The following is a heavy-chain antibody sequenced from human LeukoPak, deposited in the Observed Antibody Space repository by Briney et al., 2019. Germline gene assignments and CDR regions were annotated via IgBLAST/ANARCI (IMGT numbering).Heavy chain of an antibody. CDR3: ARARIAVAPFDY. V-gene: IGHV3-66*01. D-gene: IGHD6-19*01. Sequence: PGGSLRLSCAASGFSLSDSTIHWVRQGPGKGLEWVSVIYAGGATFYADSVKGRFTISRDNSKNTLYLQMNSLRAEDTAVYYCARARIAVAPFDYWGQGTLVTVSS. CDR1: GFSLSDST. CDR2: IYAGGAT. J-gene: IGHJ4*02.